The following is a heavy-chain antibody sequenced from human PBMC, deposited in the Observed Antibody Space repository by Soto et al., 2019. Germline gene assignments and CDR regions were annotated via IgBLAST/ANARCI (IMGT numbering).Heavy chain of an antibody. Sequence: PGESLKISCAASGFIFSDAWMSWVRQAPGKGLEWVGRIKRKTDNETRDYATPVKGRFTISRDDSKNTVYLQMNSLKTEDTAVYYCTTASLVSAGNNWGQGTLVTVSS. V-gene: IGHV3-15*01. D-gene: IGHD6-13*01. CDR2: IKRKTDNETR. CDR1: GFIFSDAW. CDR3: TTASLVSAGNN. J-gene: IGHJ4*02.